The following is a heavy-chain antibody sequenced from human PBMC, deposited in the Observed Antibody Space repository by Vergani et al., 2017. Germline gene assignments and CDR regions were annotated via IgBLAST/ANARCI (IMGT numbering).Heavy chain of an antibody. CDR2: IYYSGST. Sequence: QVQLQESGPGLVKPSQTLSLTCTVSGGSISSGGYYWSWIRQHPGKGLEWIGYIYYSGSTYYNPSLKSRVTISVDTSKNQFSLKLSSVTAADTAVYYWAGVRGYCSSTSCRLNWYFDLWGRGTLVTVSS. CDR1: GGSISSGGYY. V-gene: IGHV4-31*03. J-gene: IGHJ2*01. CDR3: AGVRGYCSSTSCRLNWYFDL. D-gene: IGHD2-2*01.